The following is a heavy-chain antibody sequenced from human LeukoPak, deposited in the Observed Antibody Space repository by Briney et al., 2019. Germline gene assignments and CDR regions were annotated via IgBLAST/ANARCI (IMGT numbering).Heavy chain of an antibody. CDR2: IIPIFGTA. CDR3: ARGYGLDIVATIKGGYFDY. J-gene: IGHJ4*02. D-gene: IGHD5-12*01. Sequence: ASVKVSCKASGGTFSSYAISWVRQAPGQGLEWMGGIIPIFGTANYAQKFQGRVTITADKSTSTAYMELSSLRSEDTAVYYCARGYGLDIVATIKGGYFDYWGQGTLVTVSS. CDR1: GGTFSSYA. V-gene: IGHV1-69*06.